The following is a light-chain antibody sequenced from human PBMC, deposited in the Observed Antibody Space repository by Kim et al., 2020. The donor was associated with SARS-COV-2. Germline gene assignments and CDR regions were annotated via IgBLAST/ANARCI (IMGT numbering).Light chain of an antibody. CDR1: QSVSSSY. Sequence: LSPGGRATPSCRASQSVSSSYLAWYQQKPGQAPRLLIYGASSRATGIPDRFSGSGSGTDFTLTISRLEPEDFAVYYCQQYASSLYTFGQGTKLEI. V-gene: IGKV3-20*01. CDR2: GAS. CDR3: QQYASSLYT. J-gene: IGKJ2*01.